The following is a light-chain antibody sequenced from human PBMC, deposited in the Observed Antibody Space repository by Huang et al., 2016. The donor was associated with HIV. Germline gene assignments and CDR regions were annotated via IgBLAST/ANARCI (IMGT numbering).Light chain of an antibody. CDR2: AAS. Sequence: EIVMTQSPATLSVSPGERATLSCRASQRVSSNLAWYQQKPGQAPRLLIYAASTRATGISARFSGSGSGTEFTLTISSLQSEDFAVYYCQQYNNWPRTFGQGTKVEIK. V-gene: IGKV3-15*01. CDR3: QQYNNWPRT. J-gene: IGKJ1*01. CDR1: QRVSSN.